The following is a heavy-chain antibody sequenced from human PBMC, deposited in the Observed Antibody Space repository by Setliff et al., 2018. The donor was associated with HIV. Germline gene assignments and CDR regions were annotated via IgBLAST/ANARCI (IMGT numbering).Heavy chain of an antibody. Sequence: ETLSLTCTVSGGSISSYYWSWIRQSPGKGLEWIGYIYTSGTANYNPSLQSRVTISLDMSRNQVSLRLSSVTAADTAIYYCARLVVTARGIRDAFDVWGQGAMVTVS. CDR1: GGSISSYY. V-gene: IGHV4-4*09. D-gene: IGHD3-10*01. CDR3: ARLVVTARGIRDAFDV. CDR2: IYTSGTA. J-gene: IGHJ3*01.